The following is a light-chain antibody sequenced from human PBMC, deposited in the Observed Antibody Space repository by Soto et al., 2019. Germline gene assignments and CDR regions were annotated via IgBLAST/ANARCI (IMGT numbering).Light chain of an antibody. CDR3: QQSHITPRT. Sequence: DLQVTQSPSSLSASVGDRVTITCRASQSISSYLNWYQQKPGKAPKLLIYAASTLQSGVPSRFSGSGSGTDFTLTISSLQPEDFATYYCQQSHITPRTFGQGTKVEIK. V-gene: IGKV1-39*01. J-gene: IGKJ1*01. CDR2: AAS. CDR1: QSISSY.